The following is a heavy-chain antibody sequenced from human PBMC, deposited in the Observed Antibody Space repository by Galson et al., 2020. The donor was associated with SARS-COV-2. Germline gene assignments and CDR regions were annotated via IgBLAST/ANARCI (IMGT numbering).Heavy chain of an antibody. D-gene: IGHD2-21*01. Sequence: GGSLRLSCAASGFTFSTYGMAWVRQAPGKGLDWVPALSSSGAHTWYADSVKGRFSISRDNSKDTLYLQMNSLRAEDTAVYYCAKESGDRLPFDYWGQGTLVTVSS. CDR3: AKESGDRLPFDY. J-gene: IGHJ4*02. V-gene: IGHV3-23*01. CDR1: GFTFSTYG. CDR2: LSSSGAHT.